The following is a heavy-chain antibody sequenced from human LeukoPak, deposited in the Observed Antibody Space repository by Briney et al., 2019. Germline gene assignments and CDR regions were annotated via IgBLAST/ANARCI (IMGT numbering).Heavy chain of an antibody. CDR3: ARGPGFWSGYFSEGINWYFDL. J-gene: IGHJ2*01. CDR2: INHSGST. D-gene: IGHD3-3*01. Sequence: PSETLSLTCTVSGGSISSSSYYWGWIRQPPGKGLEWIGEINHSGSTNYNPSLKSRVTISVDTSKNQFSLKLSSVTAADTAVYYCARGPGFWSGYFSEGINWYFDLWGRGTLVTVSS. V-gene: IGHV4-39*07. CDR1: GGSISSSSYY.